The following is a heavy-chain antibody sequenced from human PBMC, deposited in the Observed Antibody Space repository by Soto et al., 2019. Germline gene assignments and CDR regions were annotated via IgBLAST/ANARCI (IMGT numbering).Heavy chain of an antibody. CDR2: INPSSGRT. D-gene: IGHD2-15*01. CDR1: GYTFTSYS. Sequence: RASVKVSCKASGYTFTSYSMHWVRQAPGQGLEWMGIINPSSGRTSYAQNFQGRVTMTSDTSTSIVYMEMSSLKSEDTAVYYCARDHNFGFILYAMDVWGQGTTVTVSS. CDR3: ARDHNFGFILYAMDV. J-gene: IGHJ6*02. V-gene: IGHV1-46*01.